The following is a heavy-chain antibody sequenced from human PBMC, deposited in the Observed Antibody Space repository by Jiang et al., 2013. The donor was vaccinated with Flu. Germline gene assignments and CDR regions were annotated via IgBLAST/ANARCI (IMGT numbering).Heavy chain of an antibody. Sequence: GAEVKKPGASVRVSCKASGYTFTTFSLHWVRQATGQGLEWMGWLNPNSGNSGFAQRFQGRVTMTRNTSTGTAYMELSSLRSEDTAVYYCARGGMYGSGTLNAFDIWGQGTIVTVSS. CDR2: LNPNSGNS. V-gene: IGHV1-8*02. CDR1: GYTFTTFS. J-gene: IGHJ3*02. D-gene: IGHD3-10*01. CDR3: ARGGMYGSGTLNAFDI.